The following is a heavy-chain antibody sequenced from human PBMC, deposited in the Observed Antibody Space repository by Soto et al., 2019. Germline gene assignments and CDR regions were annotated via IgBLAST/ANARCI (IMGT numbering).Heavy chain of an antibody. CDR3: ARETPDRVYCYGLARNWIYP. V-gene: IGHV1-18*01. CDR1: GYTFTSYG. Sequence: ASVKVSCKASGYTFTSYGISWVRQAPGQGLEWMGWISAYNGNTNYAQKLQGRVTMTTDTSTSTAYMELRSLRSDDTAVYYCARETPDRVYCYGLARNWIYPRAQGTLVPVSS. CDR2: ISAYNGNT. J-gene: IGHJ5*02. D-gene: IGHD5-18*01.